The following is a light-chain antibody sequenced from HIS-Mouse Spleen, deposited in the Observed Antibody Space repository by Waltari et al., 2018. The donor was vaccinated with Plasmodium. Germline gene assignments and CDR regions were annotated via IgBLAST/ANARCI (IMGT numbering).Light chain of an antibody. V-gene: IGKV3-15*01. CDR1: QSVSSN. CDR2: GAS. J-gene: IGKJ3*01. CDR3: QQYNNWSFT. Sequence: EIVMTQSPATLSVSPGERATLSCRASQSVSSNLAWYQQKPGQAPRHLIYGASTRAPGIPARFSGSGSGTEFTLTISSLQSEDFAVYYCQQYNNWSFTFGPGTKVDIK.